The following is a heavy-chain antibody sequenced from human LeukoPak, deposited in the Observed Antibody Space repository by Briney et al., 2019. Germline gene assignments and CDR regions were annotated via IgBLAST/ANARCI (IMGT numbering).Heavy chain of an antibody. Sequence: PGGSLGLSCAASGFTFSNAGMSWDRQAPGKGREWVGRIKSKTDGGTTDYAAPVKGRFTISRDDSKNTLYLQMNSLKTEDTAVYYCTTDDSRDVWGGYYFDYWGQGTLVTVSS. V-gene: IGHV3-15*01. CDR2: IKSKTDGGTT. CDR1: GFTFSNAG. D-gene: IGHD3-16*01. J-gene: IGHJ4*02. CDR3: TTDDSRDVWGGYYFDY.